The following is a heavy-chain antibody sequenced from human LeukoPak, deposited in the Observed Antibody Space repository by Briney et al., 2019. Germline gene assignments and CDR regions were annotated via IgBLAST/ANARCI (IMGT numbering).Heavy chain of an antibody. V-gene: IGHV3-30*18. Sequence: TGGSLRLSCAASGFTFSSYGMHWVRQAPGKGLEWVAVISYDGSNKYYADSVKGRFTISRDNSKNTLYLQMNSLRAEDTAVYYRAKAILVDGRASTAAPPHLWGQGTLVTVSS. J-gene: IGHJ4*02. CDR2: ISYDGSNK. CDR1: GFTFSSYG. D-gene: IGHD6-6*01. CDR3: AKAILVDGRASTAAPPHL.